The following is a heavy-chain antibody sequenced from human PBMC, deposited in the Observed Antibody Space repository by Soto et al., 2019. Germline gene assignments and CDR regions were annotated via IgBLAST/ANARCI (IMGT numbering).Heavy chain of an antibody. J-gene: IGHJ4*02. CDR2: IIPILGIA. D-gene: IGHD1-1*01. CDR1: GGTFSSYT. V-gene: IGHV1-69*02. Sequence: GASVKVSCKASGGTFSSYTISWVRQAPGQGLEWMGRIIPILGIANYAQKFQGRVTITADKSTSTAYMELSSLRSEDTAVYYCVRGDNWNDEASDYWGQGTLVTVAS. CDR3: VRGDNWNDEASDY.